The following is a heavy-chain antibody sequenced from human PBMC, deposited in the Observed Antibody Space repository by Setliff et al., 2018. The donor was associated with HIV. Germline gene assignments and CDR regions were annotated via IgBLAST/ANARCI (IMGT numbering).Heavy chain of an antibody. CDR3: VKPYYYDSSGYLNWFDP. CDR1: GFTFSSYA. Sequence: PGGSLRLSCAASGFTFSSYAMSWVRQAPGKGLEWVSVISGSGDSKYYTDSVKGRFTISRDNSKNTLYLQMSSLRAEDTAVYYCVKPYYYDSSGYLNWFDPWGQGTLVTVSS. D-gene: IGHD3-22*01. CDR2: ISGSGDSK. J-gene: IGHJ5*02. V-gene: IGHV3-23*01.